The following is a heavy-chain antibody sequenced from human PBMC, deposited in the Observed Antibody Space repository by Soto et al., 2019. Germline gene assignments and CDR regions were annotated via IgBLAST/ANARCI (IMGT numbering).Heavy chain of an antibody. D-gene: IGHD3-3*01. CDR2: IIPILGIA. J-gene: IGHJ6*03. V-gene: IGHV1-69*02. Sequence: SVKVSCKASGGTSSSYTISWVRQAPGQGLEWMGRIIPILGIANYAQKFQGRVTITADKSTSTAYMELSSLRSEDTAVYYCARSEYYDFWSGYSRDYYYYMDVWGKGTTVTVSS. CDR3: ARSEYYDFWSGYSRDYYYYMDV. CDR1: GGTSSSYT.